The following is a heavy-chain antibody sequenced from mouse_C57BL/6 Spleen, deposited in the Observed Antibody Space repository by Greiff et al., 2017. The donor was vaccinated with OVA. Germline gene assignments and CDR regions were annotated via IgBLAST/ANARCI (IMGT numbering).Heavy chain of an antibody. CDR3: ARWLLPFDY. Sequence: EVQVVESGGDLVKPGGSLKLSCAASGFTFSSYGMSWVRQTPDKRLEWVATISSGGSYTYYPDSVKGRFTISRDNAKNTLYLQMSSLKSEDTAMYYCARWLLPFDYWGQGTTLTVSS. V-gene: IGHV5-6*01. D-gene: IGHD2-3*01. CDR2: ISSGGSYT. CDR1: GFTFSSYG. J-gene: IGHJ2*01.